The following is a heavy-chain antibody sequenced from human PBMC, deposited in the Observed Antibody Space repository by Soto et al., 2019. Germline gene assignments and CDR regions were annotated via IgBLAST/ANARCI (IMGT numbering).Heavy chain of an antibody. CDR3: ARRQDFGGPHYYYGMDV. CDR1: GFIINNYA. V-gene: IGHV3-30*04. J-gene: IGHJ6*02. Sequence: QVQLVESGGGVVQPGRSLRVPCAASGFIINNYAMHWVRQTPGKGLEWMAVISYDGSNKHYADSVKGRFTISRDNSKNTLYLQMNNLRPDDSAVYYCARRQDFGGPHYYYGMDVWGQGTTVTVSS. D-gene: IGHD3-3*01. CDR2: ISYDGSNK.